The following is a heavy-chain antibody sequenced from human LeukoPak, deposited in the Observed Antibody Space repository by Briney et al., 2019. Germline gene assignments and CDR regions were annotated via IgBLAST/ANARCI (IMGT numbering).Heavy chain of an antibody. CDR3: ARGDYYDSSAATLIDY. D-gene: IGHD3-22*01. V-gene: IGHV1-18*01. J-gene: IGHJ4*02. Sequence: ASVKVSCKASGYTFTSYGISWVRQAPGQGLEWMGWISAYNGNTNYAQNFQGRVTMTTDTSTSTAYMELRSLRSDDTAVYYCARGDYYDSSAATLIDYWGQGTLVTVSS. CDR1: GYTFTSYG. CDR2: ISAYNGNT.